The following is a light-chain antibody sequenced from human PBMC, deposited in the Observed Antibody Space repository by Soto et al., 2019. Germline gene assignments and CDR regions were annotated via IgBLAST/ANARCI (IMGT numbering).Light chain of an antibody. CDR1: QSVSSSY. V-gene: IGKV3-20*01. Sequence: EIVLTQSPGTLSLSPGERATLSCRASQSVSSSYLAWYQQKPGQGPCLLMYGASSRASGIPDRFSGSGSGTEFTLTISSLQPDDFATYYCQQYNSYSPFGQGTKVDIK. CDR2: GAS. CDR3: QQYNSYSP. J-gene: IGKJ1*01.